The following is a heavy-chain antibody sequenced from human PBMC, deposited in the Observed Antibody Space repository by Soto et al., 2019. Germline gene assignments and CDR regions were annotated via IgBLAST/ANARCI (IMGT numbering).Heavy chain of an antibody. Sequence: ASVKVSCKASGYTFTSYYMHWVRQAPGQGLEWMGIINPSGGSTSYAQKFQGRVTMTRDTSTSTVCMELSSLRSEDTAVYYCARDQYYYDSSGYYSGYYFDYWGQGTLVTVSS. J-gene: IGHJ4*02. CDR3: ARDQYYYDSSGYYSGYYFDY. CDR2: INPSGGST. V-gene: IGHV1-46*01. D-gene: IGHD3-22*01. CDR1: GYTFTSYY.